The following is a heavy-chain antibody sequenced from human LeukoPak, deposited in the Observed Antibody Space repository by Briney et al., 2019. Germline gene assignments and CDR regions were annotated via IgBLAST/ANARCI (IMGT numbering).Heavy chain of an antibody. CDR1: GGSFSGYY. Sequence: PSETLSLTCAVYGGSFSGYYWSWIRQPPGKGLEWIGKINHSGSTNYNPSLKSRVTTSVDTSKNQFSLRLSSVTAADTAVYYCARLFPGGWFDPWGQGTLVTVSS. CDR2: INHSGST. J-gene: IGHJ5*02. CDR3: ARLFPGGWFDP. V-gene: IGHV4-34*01. D-gene: IGHD3-10*01.